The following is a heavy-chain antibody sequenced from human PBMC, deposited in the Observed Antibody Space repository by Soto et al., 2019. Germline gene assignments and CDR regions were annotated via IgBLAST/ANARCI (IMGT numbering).Heavy chain of an antibody. D-gene: IGHD6-13*01. CDR2: INAGNGNT. CDR3: ARGRLIAAAEDWFDP. V-gene: IGHV1-3*01. Sequence: GASVKVSCKASGYTFTSYAMHWVRQAPGQRLEWMGWINAGNGNTKYSQKFQGRVTITRDTSASTAYMELSSLRSEDTAVYYCARGRLIAAAEDWFDPWGQGTLVTSPQ. J-gene: IGHJ5*02. CDR1: GYTFTSYA.